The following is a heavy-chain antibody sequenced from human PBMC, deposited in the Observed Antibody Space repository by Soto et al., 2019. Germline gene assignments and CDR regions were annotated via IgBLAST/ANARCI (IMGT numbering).Heavy chain of an antibody. CDR3: VRDRDSNSWPSRDV. Sequence: QVHLVQSGAEVKKPGASVNVSCKTSGYTFTRNGISWVRQAPGQGLEWMGWISPNSGNIKYAQKLQGRVIMTTDTYTSTAYTALRSLRSDDTAVYYCVRDRDSNSWPSRDVWGPGTTVTVSS. CDR2: ISPNSGNI. V-gene: IGHV1-18*01. CDR1: GYTFTRNG. J-gene: IGHJ6*02. D-gene: IGHD3-22*01.